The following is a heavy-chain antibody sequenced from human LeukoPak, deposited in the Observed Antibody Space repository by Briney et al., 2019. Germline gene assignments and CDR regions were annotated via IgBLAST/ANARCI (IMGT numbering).Heavy chain of an antibody. CDR1: GFTFDDYG. Sequence: GGSLRLSCAASGFTFDDYGMSWVRQAPGKGLEWVSSISSSSSYIYYADSVKGRFTISRDNAKNSLYLQMNSLRAEDTAVYYCARPTKAAAAGMRDFDYWGQGTLVTVSS. D-gene: IGHD6-13*01. J-gene: IGHJ4*02. CDR2: ISSSSSYI. CDR3: ARPTKAAAAGMRDFDY. V-gene: IGHV3-21*01.